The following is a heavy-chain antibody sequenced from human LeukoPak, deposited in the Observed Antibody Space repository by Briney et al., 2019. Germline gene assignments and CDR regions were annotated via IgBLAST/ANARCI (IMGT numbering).Heavy chain of an antibody. CDR3: TTDLVVAATHDAFDI. V-gene: IGHV3-15*01. D-gene: IGHD2-15*01. CDR2: IKTKTDGGTT. J-gene: IGHJ3*02. Sequence: GESLKISCKGSGYSFTSYWIGWVRQAPGKGLEWVGRIKTKTDGGTTDYAAPVKGRFTISRDDSKNTLYLQMNSLNTEDTAVYYCTTDLVVAATHDAFDIWGQGTMVTVSS. CDR1: GYSFTSYW.